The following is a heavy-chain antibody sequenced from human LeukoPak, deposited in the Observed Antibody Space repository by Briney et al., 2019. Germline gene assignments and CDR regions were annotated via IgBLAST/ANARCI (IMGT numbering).Heavy chain of an antibody. J-gene: IGHJ3*02. CDR2: IRSKANSYAT. Sequence: GGSLRLSCAASGFTFSGSAMHWVRQASGKGLEWVGRIRSKANSYATAYAASVKGRFTISRDDSKSTAYLQMNSLKTEDTAVYYCTRPITDAFDIWGQGTMVTVSS. CDR3: TRPITDAFDI. CDR1: GFTFSGSA. V-gene: IGHV3-73*01. D-gene: IGHD3-10*01.